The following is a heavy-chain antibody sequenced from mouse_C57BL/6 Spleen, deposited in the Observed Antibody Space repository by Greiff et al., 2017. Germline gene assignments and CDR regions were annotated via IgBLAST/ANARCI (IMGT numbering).Heavy chain of an antibody. J-gene: IGHJ4*01. CDR2: ISDGGSYT. CDR3: AREGKLTGPYAMDY. D-gene: IGHD4-1*01. V-gene: IGHV5-4*01. Sequence: EVHLVESGGGLVKPGGSLKLSCAASGFTFSSYAMSWVRQTPEKRLEWVATISDGGSYTYYPDNVKGRFTISRDNAKNNLYLQMSHLKSEDTAMDYCAREGKLTGPYAMDYWGQGTSVTVSS. CDR1: GFTFSSYA.